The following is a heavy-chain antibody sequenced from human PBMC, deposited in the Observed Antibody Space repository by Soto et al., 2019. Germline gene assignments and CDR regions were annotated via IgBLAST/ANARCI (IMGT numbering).Heavy chain of an antibody. J-gene: IGHJ4*02. Sequence: PSETLSLTCTVSGGSISGYYWSWIRQPPGEGLEWIGNVHYSGSTNYNPSLKSRITISADTSKNQFSLNLSSVTAADTAIYYCSRVLDPGYSDYWGQGNLVTAPQ. CDR2: VHYSGST. V-gene: IGHV4-59*01. CDR1: GGSISGYY. CDR3: SRVLDPGYSDY.